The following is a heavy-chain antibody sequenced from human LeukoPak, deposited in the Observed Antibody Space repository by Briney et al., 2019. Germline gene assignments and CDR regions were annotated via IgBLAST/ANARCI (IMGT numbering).Heavy chain of an antibody. CDR3: ARGATTFDY. CDR1: GASISSYY. Sequence: SETLSLTCAVSGASISSYYWSWIRQPPGKGLEWIGYIYFSGNTNYNPSLKSRVTISVDTSKNQFSLKLSSVTAADTAVYYCARGATTFDYWGQGTTVTVSS. V-gene: IGHV4-59*08. CDR2: IYFSGNT. J-gene: IGHJ4*03. D-gene: IGHD5-12*01.